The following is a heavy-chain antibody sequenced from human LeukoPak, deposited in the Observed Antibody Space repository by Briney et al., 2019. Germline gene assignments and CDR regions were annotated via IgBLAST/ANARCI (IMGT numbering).Heavy chain of an antibody. J-gene: IGHJ4*02. V-gene: IGHV3-7*01. CDR3: ARNAPSGYDFDY. CDR1: GFTVSSNY. D-gene: IGHD5-12*01. CDR2: IKQDGSEK. Sequence: PGGSLRLSCAASGFTVSSNYMSWVRQAPGKGLEWVANIKQDGSEKYYVDSVEGRFTISRDNAKNSLYLQMNSLRAEDTAVYYCARNAPSGYDFDYWGQGTLVTVSS.